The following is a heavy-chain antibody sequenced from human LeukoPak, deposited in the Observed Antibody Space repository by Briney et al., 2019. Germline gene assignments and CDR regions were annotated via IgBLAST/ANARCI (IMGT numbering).Heavy chain of an antibody. J-gene: IGHJ4*02. CDR1: GFTFDDYA. Sequence: GRSLRLSCAASGFTFDDYAMHWVRQAPGKGLEWVSGISWNSGSIGYADSVKGRFTISRDNAKNSLYLQMNSLRAEDTALNYCAKEGMVRGFDYWGQGTLVTVSS. CDR3: AKEGMVRGFDY. CDR2: ISWNSGSI. D-gene: IGHD3-10*01. V-gene: IGHV3-9*01.